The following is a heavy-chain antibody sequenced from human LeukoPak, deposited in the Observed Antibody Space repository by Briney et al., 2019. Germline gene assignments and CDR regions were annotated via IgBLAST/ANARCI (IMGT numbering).Heavy chain of an antibody. CDR1: GYTFTSYA. V-gene: IGHV1-18*01. Sequence: GASVKVSCKASGYTFTSYAMNWVRQAPGQGLEWMGWINAYNGNTNYAQKLQGRVTMTTDTSTSTAYMELRSLRSDDTAVYYCARTPGDHNDYWGQGTLVTVSS. CDR3: ARTPGDHNDY. D-gene: IGHD2-21*01. CDR2: INAYNGNT. J-gene: IGHJ4*02.